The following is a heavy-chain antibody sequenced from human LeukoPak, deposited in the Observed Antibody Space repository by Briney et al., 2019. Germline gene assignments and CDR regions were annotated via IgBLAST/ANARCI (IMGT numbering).Heavy chain of an antibody. CDR3: ARVRGTYYFDY. V-gene: IGHV3-11*01. D-gene: IGHD3-10*01. CDR1: GFTFSDYY. CDR2: ISSSGSTI. Sequence: GGSLRLSCAASGFTFSDYYISWIRQAPGKGLEWVSYISSSGSTIYYADSVKGRFTISRDSAKNSLYLQMNSLRAEDTAVYYCARVRGTYYFDYWGQGTLVTVSS. J-gene: IGHJ4*02.